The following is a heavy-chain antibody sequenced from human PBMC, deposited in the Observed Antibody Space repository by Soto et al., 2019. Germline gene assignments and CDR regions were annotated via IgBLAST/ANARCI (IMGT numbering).Heavy chain of an antibody. Sequence: SETLSLTCTVSGDSISGYYWTWIRQPPGKGLEWIGYIYYSGSTNYNPSLKSRVTISVDTSKNQFSLKLSSVTAADTAVYYCARVLFGRGNWFDPWGQGTLVTVSS. D-gene: IGHD3-3*01. V-gene: IGHV4-59*01. CDR2: IYYSGST. CDR3: ARVLFGRGNWFDP. J-gene: IGHJ5*02. CDR1: GDSISGYY.